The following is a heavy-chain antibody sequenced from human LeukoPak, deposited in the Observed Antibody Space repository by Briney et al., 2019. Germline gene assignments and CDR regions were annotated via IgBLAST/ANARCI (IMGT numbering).Heavy chain of an antibody. CDR3: ARDWELWFGDSWDYYGMDV. J-gene: IGHJ6*02. D-gene: IGHD3-10*01. V-gene: IGHV3-74*01. CDR1: GLAFSNFW. Sequence: GGSLRLSCAASGLAFSNFWMHWVRQAPGKGLVWVSRINPDGTNTAYADSVKGRFTISRDNAKNSLYLQMNSLRAEDTAVYYCARDWELWFGDSWDYYGMDVWGQGTTVTVSS. CDR2: INPDGTNT.